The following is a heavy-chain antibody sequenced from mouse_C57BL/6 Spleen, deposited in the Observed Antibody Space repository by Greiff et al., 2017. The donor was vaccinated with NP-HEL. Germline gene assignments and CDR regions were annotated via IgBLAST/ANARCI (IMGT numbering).Heavy chain of an antibody. D-gene: IGHD2-3*01. V-gene: IGHV1-55*01. CDR3: AREGDGYYHYYAMDY. CDR2: IYPGSGST. J-gene: IGHJ4*01. CDR1: GYTFTSYW. Sequence: QVQLQQPGAELVKPGASVKMSCKASGYTFTSYWITWVKQRPGQGLEWIGDIYPGSGSTNYNEKFKSKATLTVDTSSSTAYMQLSSLTSEDSAVYYCAREGDGYYHYYAMDYWGQGTSVTVSS.